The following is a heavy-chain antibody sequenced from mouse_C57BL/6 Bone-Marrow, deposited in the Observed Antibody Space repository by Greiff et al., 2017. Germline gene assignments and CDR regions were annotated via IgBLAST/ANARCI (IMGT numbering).Heavy chain of an antibody. D-gene: IGHD2-4*01. Sequence: QPGAELVRPGASVKLSCKASGYTFTNYWMNWVKQRPGQGLAWIGMMHPNGGSPEYNEKFKSEATMSVDQSSRTAYMELSSLTSEDSAVYYCARSYDYDDDTMDYWGQGTSVTVSS. CDR2: MHPNGGSP. CDR3: ARSYDYDDDTMDY. J-gene: IGHJ4*01. CDR1: GYTFTNYW. V-gene: IGHV1-64*01.